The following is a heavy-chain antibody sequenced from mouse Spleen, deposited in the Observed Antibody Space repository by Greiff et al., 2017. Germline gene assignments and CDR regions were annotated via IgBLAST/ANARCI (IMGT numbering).Heavy chain of an antibody. CDR2: INPSSGST. CDR3: ARSGGYYVDY. D-gene: IGHD3-1*01. CDR1: GYTFTSYW. V-gene: IGHV1-7*01. J-gene: IGHJ2*01. Sequence: VQVVESGAELAKPGASVKLSCQASGYTFTSYWLHWVKQRPGQVLEWIGYINPSSGSTKYNQKFKDKATLTADKSSSTAYMQLSSLTYEDSAVYYCARSGGYYVDYWGQGTTRTVSS.